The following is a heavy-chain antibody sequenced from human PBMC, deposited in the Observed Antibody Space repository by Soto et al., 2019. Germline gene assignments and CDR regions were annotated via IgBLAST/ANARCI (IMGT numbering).Heavy chain of an antibody. CDR3: GRVYCSSTSCYEDYYYYGMDV. Sequence: GGSLRLSCAASGFTFSSYSMNWVRQAPGKGLEWVSYISSSSSTIYYADSVKGRFTISRDNAKNSLYLQMNSLRDEDTAVYYCGRVYCSSTSCYEDYYYYGMDVWGQGTTVTVSS. CDR2: ISSSSSTI. CDR1: GFTFSSYS. V-gene: IGHV3-48*02. D-gene: IGHD2-2*01. J-gene: IGHJ6*02.